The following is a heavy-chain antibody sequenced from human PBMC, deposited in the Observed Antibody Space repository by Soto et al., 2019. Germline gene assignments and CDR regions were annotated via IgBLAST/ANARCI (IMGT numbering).Heavy chain of an antibody. CDR3: ARGSIFGVEGGMDV. J-gene: IGHJ6*02. Sequence: GASVKVSWKASGGTFSSYAISWVRQAPGQGLEWMGGIIPIFGTANYAQKFQGRVTITADKSTSTAYMELSSLRSEDTAVYYCARGSIFGVEGGMDVWGQGTTVTVSS. CDR2: IIPIFGTA. V-gene: IGHV1-69*06. CDR1: GGTFSSYA. D-gene: IGHD3-3*01.